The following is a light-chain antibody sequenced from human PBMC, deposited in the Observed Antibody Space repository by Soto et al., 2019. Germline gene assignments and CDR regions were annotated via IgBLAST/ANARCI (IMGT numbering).Light chain of an antibody. CDR1: QSVSSSF. V-gene: IGKV3-20*01. CDR3: QQYGSSPPWT. CDR2: GAS. J-gene: IGKJ1*01. Sequence: EIVLTQSPGTLSLSPGERATLSCRASQSVSSSFLAWYQQKPGQAPRLLIYGASSRATGIPDRFSGSGSGTDFILTISRLEPEDFAVYYCQQYGSSPPWTFGQGTKVEIE.